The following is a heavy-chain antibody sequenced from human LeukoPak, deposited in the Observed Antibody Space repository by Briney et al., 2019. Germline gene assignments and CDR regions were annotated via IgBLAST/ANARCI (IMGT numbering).Heavy chain of an antibody. CDR2: INHSGST. Sequence: SETLSLTCAVYGGSFSGYYWSWIRQPPGKGLEWIGEINHSGSTNYNPSLKSRVTISVDTSKNQFSLKLSSVTAADTAVYYCAREGSATARPFVSNDYWGQGTLVTVSS. D-gene: IGHD6-6*01. CDR1: GGSFSGYY. J-gene: IGHJ4*02. CDR3: AREGSATARPFVSNDY. V-gene: IGHV4-34*01.